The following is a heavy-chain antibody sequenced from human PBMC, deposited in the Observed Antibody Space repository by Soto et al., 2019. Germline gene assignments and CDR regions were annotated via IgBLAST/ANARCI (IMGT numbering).Heavy chain of an antibody. D-gene: IGHD2-8*02. J-gene: IGHJ4*02. CDR2: IYYLGRT. CDR1: GGSMSEYF. Sequence: SETLSLTCSAPGGSMSEYFWSWIRQSPGKGLEWIGYIYYLGRTDYNPPLNSRVTMSVDTSKNQFSLRLSSVTAADTAVYSCVRLSLCTGTYDCGIEYWGQGTLVTVSS. V-gene: IGHV4-59*08. CDR3: VRLSLCTGTYDCGIEY.